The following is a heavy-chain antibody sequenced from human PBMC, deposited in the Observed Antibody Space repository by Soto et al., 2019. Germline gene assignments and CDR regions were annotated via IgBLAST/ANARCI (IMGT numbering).Heavy chain of an antibody. CDR2: ISYDGSRK. J-gene: IGHJ4*02. V-gene: IGHV3-30*18. Sequence: QVQLVESGGTVVQPGRSLRLSCVASGFTFSSCGMHWVRQAPGKGLEWVTIISYDGSRKYYAESVKGRFTVSRDNSKDTVYLQMDSLTAEDTAVYYCVKGWHGVDPDHWGPGTLITVSS. CDR3: VKGWHGVDPDH. D-gene: IGHD4-17*01. CDR1: GFTFSSCG.